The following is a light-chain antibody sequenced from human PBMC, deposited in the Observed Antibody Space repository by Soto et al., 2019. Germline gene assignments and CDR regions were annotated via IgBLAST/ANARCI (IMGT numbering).Light chain of an antibody. V-gene: IGLV2-14*01. CDR3: SSYTRSSTSYV. CDR2: EVS. CDR1: SSDVGGYNY. Sequence: ALTQPASVSGSPGQSITISCTGTSSDVGGYNYVSWYQQHPGKAPKLMIYEVSNRPSRVSNRFSGSKSGNTASLTISGLQAEDEADYYCSSYTRSSTSYVFGTGTKVTVL. J-gene: IGLJ1*01.